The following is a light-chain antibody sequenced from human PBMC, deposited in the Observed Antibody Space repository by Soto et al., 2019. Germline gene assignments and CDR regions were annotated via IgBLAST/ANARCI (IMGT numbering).Light chain of an antibody. V-gene: IGKV1-5*03. CDR1: QIISNW. Sequence: DIQMTQSPSTLPASVGDSITITCRASQIISNWLAWYQQKPGKAPNLLIYKASNLASGVPSRFSGSGSGTEFTLTISRLQPDDFATYYCQQYNGTFGQGTKVDIK. CDR3: QQYNGT. J-gene: IGKJ1*01. CDR2: KAS.